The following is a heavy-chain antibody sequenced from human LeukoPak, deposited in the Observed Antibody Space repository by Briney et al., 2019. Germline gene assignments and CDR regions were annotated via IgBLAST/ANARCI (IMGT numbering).Heavy chain of an antibody. Sequence: PGGSLRLSCAASGFTFSDYYMSWIRQAPGKGLEWVSYISSSGSTIYYADSVKGRFTISRDNAKNSLYLQMNSLRAEDTAVYYCAKDRSRGPYSSGWDDAFDIWGQGTMVTVSS. V-gene: IGHV3-11*04. D-gene: IGHD6-19*01. J-gene: IGHJ3*02. CDR3: AKDRSRGPYSSGWDDAFDI. CDR2: ISSSGSTI. CDR1: GFTFSDYY.